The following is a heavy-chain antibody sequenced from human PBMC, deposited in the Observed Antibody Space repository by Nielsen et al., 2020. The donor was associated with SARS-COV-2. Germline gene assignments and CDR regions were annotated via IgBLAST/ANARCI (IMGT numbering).Heavy chain of an antibody. CDR2: ISSSSSYT. J-gene: IGHJ4*02. Sequence: GESLKISCAASGFTFSDSYMNWIRQTPGKGLEWVSYISSSSSYTDYADSVKGRFTISRDNAKNSLYLQMNALRAEDKAIYYCAKGLQWLLQPYDYWGQGTLVTVSS. CDR1: GFTFSDSY. V-gene: IGHV3-11*05. CDR3: AKGLQWLLQPYDY. D-gene: IGHD6-19*01.